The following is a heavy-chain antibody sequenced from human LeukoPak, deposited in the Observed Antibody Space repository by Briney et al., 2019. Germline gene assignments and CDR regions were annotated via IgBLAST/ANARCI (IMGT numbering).Heavy chain of an antibody. J-gene: IGHJ3*02. D-gene: IGHD2-21*02. Sequence: GGSLRLSCAASGFTVSSNYMSWVRQAPGKGLEWVSVIYSGGSTYYADSVKGRFTISRDNSKNTLYLQMNSLRAEDTAVYYCARDVTSPEAFDIWGQGTMVTVSS. V-gene: IGHV3-66*01. CDR3: ARDVTSPEAFDI. CDR1: GFTVSSNY. CDR2: IYSGGST.